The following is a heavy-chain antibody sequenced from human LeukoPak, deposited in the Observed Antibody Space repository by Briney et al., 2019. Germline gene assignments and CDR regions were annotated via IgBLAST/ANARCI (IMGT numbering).Heavy chain of an antibody. Sequence: ASVKVSCKASGYTFTSYYMHWVRQAPGQGLEWMGVVNPSGGGTSYSQMFQGRLTMTRDMSTSTVYMELSSLRSEDTAVYYCTRTLGAVADSRYWFDPWGQGTLVTVSS. CDR3: TRTLGAVADSRYWFDP. D-gene: IGHD3-16*01. CDR2: VNPSGGGT. J-gene: IGHJ5*02. CDR1: GYTFTSYY. V-gene: IGHV1-46*01.